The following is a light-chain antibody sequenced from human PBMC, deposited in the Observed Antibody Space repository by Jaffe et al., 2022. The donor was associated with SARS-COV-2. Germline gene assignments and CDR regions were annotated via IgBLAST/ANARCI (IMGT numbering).Light chain of an antibody. J-gene: IGLJ3*02. CDR3: CSYVIGATWL. V-gene: IGLV2-23*01. CDR1: SSDVGSYNL. CDR2: EDN. Sequence: QSALTQPASVSGSPGQSITISCAGTSSDVGSYNLVSWYQQHPGKAPKLMIFEDNKRLSGVSNRFSGSKSGNTASLTISGLQSEDEADYYCCSYVIGATWLFGGGTKLTVL.